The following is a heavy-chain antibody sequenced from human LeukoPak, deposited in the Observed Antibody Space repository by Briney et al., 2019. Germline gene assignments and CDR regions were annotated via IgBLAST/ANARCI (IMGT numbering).Heavy chain of an antibody. D-gene: IGHD4-23*01. Sequence: PGGSLRLSCAASGFIFSDYYMSWIRQAPGKGLEWVSYISSSGSTIYYADSVKGRFTISRDNAKNSLYLQMNSLRAEDTAVYYCAKAHEATVAPLDYWGQGTLVTVSS. V-gene: IGHV3-11*01. J-gene: IGHJ4*02. CDR3: AKAHEATVAPLDY. CDR1: GFIFSDYY. CDR2: ISSSGSTI.